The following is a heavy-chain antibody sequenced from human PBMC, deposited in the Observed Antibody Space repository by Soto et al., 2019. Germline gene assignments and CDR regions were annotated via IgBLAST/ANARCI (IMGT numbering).Heavy chain of an antibody. D-gene: IGHD3-3*01. CDR2: ISFDGSTQ. CDR3: AREGVFGLVKIIPPDY. J-gene: IGHJ4*02. CDR1: GFGFSSYG. V-gene: IGHV3-30*03. Sequence: VQLLESGGGVAQPGRSLRLSCRASGFGFSSYGMLWVRQAPGKGPEWVAFISFDGSTQYYADSVRGRFTISRDNSDNTLYLQLDTLRFEDTAMYYCAREGVFGLVKIIPPDYWGQGAQVTVSA.